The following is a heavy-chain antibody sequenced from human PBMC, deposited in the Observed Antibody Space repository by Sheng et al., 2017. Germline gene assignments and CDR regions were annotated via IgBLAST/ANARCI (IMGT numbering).Heavy chain of an antibody. Sequence: QVQLVQSGAEVKKPGSSVKVSCKASGGTFSSYAISWVRQAPGQGLEWMGGIIPIFGTANYAQKFQGRVTITTDESTSTAYMELSSLRSEDTAVYYCARDRDIVHRGSYYYYMDVWGKGTTVTVSS. CDR1: GGTFSSYA. J-gene: IGHJ6*03. D-gene: IGHD2-8*01. V-gene: IGHV1-69*05. CDR3: ARDRDIVHRGSYYYYMDV. CDR2: IIPIFGTA.